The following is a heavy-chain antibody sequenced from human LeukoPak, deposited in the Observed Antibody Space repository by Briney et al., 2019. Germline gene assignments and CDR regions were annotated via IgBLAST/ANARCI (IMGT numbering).Heavy chain of an antibody. J-gene: IGHJ4*02. CDR2: INPSGGST. Sequence: ASVKVSCKSAGYTFTSYYMHWVRQAPGQGLEWMGIINPSGGSTSYAQKFQGRVTMTRDTSTSTVYMGLSSLRSEDTAVYYCARVMSGYDSSGSSSKMFDYWGQGTLVTASS. D-gene: IGHD3-22*01. V-gene: IGHV1-46*01. CDR1: GYTFTSYY. CDR3: ARVMSGYDSSGSSSKMFDY.